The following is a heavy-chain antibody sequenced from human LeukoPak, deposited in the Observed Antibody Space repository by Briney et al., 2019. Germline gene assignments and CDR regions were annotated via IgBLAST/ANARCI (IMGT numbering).Heavy chain of an antibody. CDR2: IIPIFGTA. CDR1: GGTFSSYA. D-gene: IGHD5-24*01. V-gene: IGHV1-69*05. Sequence: ASVKVSCKASGGTFSSYAISWVRQAPGQGLEWMGGIIPIFGTANYAQKFQGRVTITTDESTSTAYMELSSLRSEDTTVYYCARVEMATTSFDYWGQGTLVTVSS. J-gene: IGHJ4*02. CDR3: ARVEMATTSFDY.